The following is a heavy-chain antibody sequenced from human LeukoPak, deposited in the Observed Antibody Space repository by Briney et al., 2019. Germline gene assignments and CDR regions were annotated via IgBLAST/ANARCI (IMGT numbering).Heavy chain of an antibody. V-gene: IGHV3-15*01. Sequence: GGSLRLSCAASGFTFSNYAMSWVRQAPGKGLEWVGRIKSKTDGGTTDYAAPVKGRFTISRDDSKNTLYLQMNSLKTEDTAVYYCTTGVVVPAAMGRLGYYFDYWGQGTLVTVSS. CDR2: IKSKTDGGTT. J-gene: IGHJ4*02. CDR1: GFTFSNYA. D-gene: IGHD2-2*01. CDR3: TTGVVVPAAMGRLGYYFDY.